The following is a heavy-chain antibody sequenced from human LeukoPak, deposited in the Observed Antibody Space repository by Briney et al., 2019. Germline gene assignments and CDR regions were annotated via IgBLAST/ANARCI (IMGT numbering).Heavy chain of an antibody. D-gene: IGHD3-3*01. CDR2: IYYSGST. CDR3: ARAYADYDSFDP. J-gene: IGHJ5*02. V-gene: IGHV4-59*12. Sequence: PSETLSLTCTVSGGSIGSYYWSWIRQPPGKGLEWIGYIYYSGSTNYNPSLKSRVTISVDTSKNQFSLKLSSVTAADTAVYYCARAYADYDSFDPWGQGTLVTVSS. CDR1: GGSIGSYY.